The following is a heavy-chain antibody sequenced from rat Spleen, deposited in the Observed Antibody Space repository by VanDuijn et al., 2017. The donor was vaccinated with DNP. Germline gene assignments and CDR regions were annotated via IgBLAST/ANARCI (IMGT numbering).Heavy chain of an antibody. CDR1: GYSITSYY. CDR3: ARWSNFFDY. CDR2: ISYSGST. V-gene: IGHV3-1*01. J-gene: IGHJ2*01. Sequence: EVQLQESGPGLVKPSQSLSLSCSVTGYSITSYYWGWIRKLPGNKMVYIGHISYSGSTHYNPSLKSRISITRDTSKNQFFLQLNSVTTEDTATYYCARWSNFFDYWGQGVMVTVSS.